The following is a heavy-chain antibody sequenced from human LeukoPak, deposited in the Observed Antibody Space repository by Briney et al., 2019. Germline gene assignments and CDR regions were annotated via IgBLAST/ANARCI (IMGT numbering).Heavy chain of an antibody. CDR1: GLTFSNYG. V-gene: IGHV3-23*01. J-gene: IGHJ4*02. D-gene: IGHD3/OR15-3a*01. CDR2: VRSAVDTT. CDR3: AKHFCTGLDCSLFDS. Sequence: GGSLRLSCAASGLTFSNYGVSWVRQAPGKGLEWVSGVRSAVDTTHYADSVKGRFIISRDNSKNTLSLQLNSLRPEDTALYYCAKHFCTGLDCSLFDSWGQGTLVTVSS.